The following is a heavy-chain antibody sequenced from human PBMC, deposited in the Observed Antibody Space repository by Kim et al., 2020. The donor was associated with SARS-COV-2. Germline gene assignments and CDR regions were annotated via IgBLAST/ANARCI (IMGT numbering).Heavy chain of an antibody. CDR2: IWYDGNKK. Sequence: GGSLRLSCAASGFIFSNYGMHWVRQAPGKGLEWVAAIWYDGNKKYYVDSVKGQFTISRDNSKNTQYLQMNSLRVEDTAVYYCAKELTIGAAGGASDWGQGTLVTVSS. CDR3: AKELTIGAAGGASD. CDR1: GFIFSNYG. V-gene: IGHV3-33*06. D-gene: IGHD6-13*01. J-gene: IGHJ4*02.